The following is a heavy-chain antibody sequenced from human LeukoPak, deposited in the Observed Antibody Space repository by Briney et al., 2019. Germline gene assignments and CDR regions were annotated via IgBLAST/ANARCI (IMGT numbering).Heavy chain of an antibody. CDR2: INHSGST. J-gene: IGHJ6*03. Sequence: SETLSLTCAVYGGSFSGYYWSWIRQPPGKGLEWIGEINHSGSTNYNPSLKSRVTISVDTSKNQFSLKLSSVTAADTAVYYCARHRSYGSGSYYNKSYYYYMDVWGKGTTVTISS. CDR1: GGSFSGYY. D-gene: IGHD3-10*01. V-gene: IGHV4-34*01. CDR3: ARHRSYGSGSYYNKSYYYYMDV.